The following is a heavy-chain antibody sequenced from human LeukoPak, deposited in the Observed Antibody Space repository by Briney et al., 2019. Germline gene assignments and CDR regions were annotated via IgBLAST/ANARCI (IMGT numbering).Heavy chain of an antibody. CDR1: GGSISSYY. J-gene: IGHJ3*02. Sequence: PSQTLSLTCTVSGGSISSYYWSWIRQPPGKGLEWIGYIYYSGSTNYNPSLKSRVTISVDTSKNQFSLKLSSVTAADTAVYYCARDSDDDAFDIWGQGTMVTVSS. CDR3: ARDSDDDAFDI. D-gene: IGHD1-26*01. CDR2: IYYSGST. V-gene: IGHV4-59*01.